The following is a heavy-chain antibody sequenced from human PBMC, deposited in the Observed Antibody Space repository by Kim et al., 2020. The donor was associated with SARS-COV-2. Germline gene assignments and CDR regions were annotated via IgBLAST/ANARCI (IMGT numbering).Heavy chain of an antibody. D-gene: IGHD3-9*01. Sequence: AQKFQGRVTITADKSTSTAYMELSSLRSEDTAVYYCARDPDNYDILTGLDWGQGTLVTVSS. J-gene: IGHJ4*02. V-gene: IGHV1-69*04. CDR3: ARDPDNYDILTGLD.